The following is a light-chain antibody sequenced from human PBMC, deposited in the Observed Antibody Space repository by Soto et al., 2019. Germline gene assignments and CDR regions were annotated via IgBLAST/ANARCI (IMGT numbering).Light chain of an antibody. Sequence: DIVMTQSPDSLAVSLGERATINCKSSQTIFYSSISKNCLAWYQHKPGQPPKLLIYWASTRESGVPERFSGSGSGTNFTLTITGLQAEDVAVYYCQQYYSAPPHTFGQGTKLDIK. CDR1: QTIFYSSISKNC. V-gene: IGKV4-1*01. CDR2: WAS. J-gene: IGKJ2*01. CDR3: QQYYSAPPHT.